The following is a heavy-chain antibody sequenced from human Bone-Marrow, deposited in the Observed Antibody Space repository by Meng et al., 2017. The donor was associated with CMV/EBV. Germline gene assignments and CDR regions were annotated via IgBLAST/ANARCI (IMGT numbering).Heavy chain of an antibody. CDR1: GYTFTGYY. D-gene: IGHD2-2*01. Sequence: ASVKVSCKASGYTFTGYYMHWVRQAPGQGLEWMGWINPNSGGTNYAQKFQGRVTMTTDTSTSTAYMELRSLRSDDTAVYYRARDHCSSTSCYIGGWFDPWGQGTLVTVSS. V-gene: IGHV1-2*02. J-gene: IGHJ5*02. CDR3: ARDHCSSTSCYIGGWFDP. CDR2: INPNSGGT.